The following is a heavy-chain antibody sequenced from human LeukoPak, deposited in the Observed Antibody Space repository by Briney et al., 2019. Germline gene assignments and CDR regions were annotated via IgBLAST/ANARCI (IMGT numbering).Heavy chain of an antibody. Sequence: PGGSLRLSCAASGFTFSSYSMNWVRQAPGKGLEWVSSISSSSSYIYYADSVKGRFTISRDSSKNSLYLQMNSLRAEDTALYYCAKGSGSGNYRPPDYWGQGTLVTVSS. D-gene: IGHD3-10*01. CDR1: GFTFSSYS. CDR3: AKGSGSGNYRPPDY. V-gene: IGHV3-21*04. CDR2: ISSSSSYI. J-gene: IGHJ4*02.